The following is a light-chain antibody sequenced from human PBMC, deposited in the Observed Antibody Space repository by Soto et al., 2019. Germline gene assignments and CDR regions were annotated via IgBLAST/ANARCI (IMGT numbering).Light chain of an antibody. V-gene: IGKV3-15*01. J-gene: IGKJ1*01. CDR3: QTYDNRHRP. Sequence: PGDRATLSLRASQSVRSNLAWYQQNTGQPPRILIYDASSRATGIPYRFSGSGSGTEFTLTLSSLKSEELAVYYCQTYDNRHRPVGQGGKGDIK. CDR1: QSVRSN. CDR2: DAS.